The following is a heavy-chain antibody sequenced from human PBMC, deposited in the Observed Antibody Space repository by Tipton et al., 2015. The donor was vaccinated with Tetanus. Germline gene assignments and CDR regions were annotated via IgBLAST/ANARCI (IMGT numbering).Heavy chain of an antibody. Sequence: TLSLTCTVSGISVSTSDYYWTWIRQHPGKGLEWIGYILYTGSTFTTPSLKSRVTISVDTSKNQFSLKLTSVTAADTAVFYCARGSRYYFDSWGQGTLVTVSS. CDR1: GISVSTSDYY. V-gene: IGHV4-31*03. J-gene: IGHJ4*02. CDR2: ILYTGST. CDR3: ARGSRYYFDS.